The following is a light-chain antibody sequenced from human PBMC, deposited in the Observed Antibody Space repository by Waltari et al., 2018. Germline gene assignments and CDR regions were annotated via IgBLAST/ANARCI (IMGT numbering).Light chain of an antibody. CDR2: EVS. CDR1: QSLNNY. J-gene: IGKJ4*01. CDR3: QQRDKWPLT. Sequence: EIVLTQSPATLSLSPGERATLSCRASQSLNNYLAWYQQKPGRAPRLLIYEVSNRATGIPARFSGSGSGTDFTLTISSLEPEDVAVYYCQQRDKWPLTFGGGTKVEIK. V-gene: IGKV3-11*01.